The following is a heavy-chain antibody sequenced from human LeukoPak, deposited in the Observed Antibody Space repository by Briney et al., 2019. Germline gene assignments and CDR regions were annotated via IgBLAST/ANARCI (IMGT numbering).Heavy chain of an antibody. CDR1: GLSFSSHW. CDR2: ITNDGSNT. Sequence: GGSLRLSCEVSGLSFSSHWMHWVRQSPGKGLVWVSRITNDGSNTVYADSVEGRFTISRDNAKNSLYLQMNSLRAEDTALYYCAKDINPDSSGYYPDYWGQGTLVTVSS. CDR3: AKDINPDSSGYYPDY. V-gene: IGHV3-74*01. J-gene: IGHJ4*02. D-gene: IGHD3-22*01.